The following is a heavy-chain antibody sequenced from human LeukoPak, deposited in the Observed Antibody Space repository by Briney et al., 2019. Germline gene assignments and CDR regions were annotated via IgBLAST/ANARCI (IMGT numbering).Heavy chain of an antibody. CDR1: GHSFTSYY. CDR2: INPSGGST. CDR3: ARDIPYEVTFGGVTVMGSFVLDY. J-gene: IGHJ4*02. V-gene: IGHV1-46*01. Sequence: ASVKVSCKASGHSFTSYYMHWVQQAPGQGLEWMGIINPSGGSTSYAQKFQGRVTLTRDTSTTTVYMELSSLRSEDTAVYYCARDIPYEVTFGGVTVMGSFVLDYWGQGTLVTVSS. D-gene: IGHD3-16*02.